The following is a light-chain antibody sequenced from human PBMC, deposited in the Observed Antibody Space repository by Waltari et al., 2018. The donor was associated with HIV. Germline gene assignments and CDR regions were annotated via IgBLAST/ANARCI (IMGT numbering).Light chain of an antibody. J-gene: IGLJ3*02. V-gene: IGLV1-47*01. Sequence: QSELTQPPSVSGTPGQRVTISCSGSSSNIGSNSVYWYQQLPGTAPKLLISRNNQRPSGVPDRFSGSKSGTSASLAIRGLRAEDEADYFCAASDDSLSGWLFGGGTKLTVL. CDR2: RNN. CDR1: SSNIGSNS. CDR3: AASDDSLSGWL.